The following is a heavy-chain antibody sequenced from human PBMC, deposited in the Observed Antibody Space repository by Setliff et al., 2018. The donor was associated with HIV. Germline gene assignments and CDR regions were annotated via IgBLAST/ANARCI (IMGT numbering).Heavy chain of an antibody. V-gene: IGHV3-48*01. CDR3: ARDDWTCSDGTCFPITFDY. CDR1: GFTFSSYR. D-gene: IGHD2-15*01. CDR2: ISRSGDTI. Sequence: PGGSLRLSCAASGFTFSSYRMNWVRQAPGKGLEWVSYISRSGDTIDYADSVKGRFTISRDNAKNSVSLQMNSLRVEDTAVYYCARDDWTCSDGTCFPITFDYWGRGTLVTVSS. J-gene: IGHJ4*02.